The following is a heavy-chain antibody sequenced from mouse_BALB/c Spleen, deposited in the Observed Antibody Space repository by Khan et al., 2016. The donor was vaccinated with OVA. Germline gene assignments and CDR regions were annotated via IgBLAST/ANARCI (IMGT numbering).Heavy chain of an antibody. CDR3: ARRDYYGSSVAY. V-gene: IGHV1-55*01. Sequence: QVQLQQSGAELVKPGTSVKLSCKASGYNFTSYWINWVKLRPGQGLEWIGRINPGSGSTNYNEKFKSKATLSVDTSTSTVYMQLSSLASEDSALYYCARRDYYGSSVAYWGQGTLVTVSA. D-gene: IGHD1-1*01. J-gene: IGHJ3*01. CDR2: INPGSGST. CDR1: GYNFTSYW.